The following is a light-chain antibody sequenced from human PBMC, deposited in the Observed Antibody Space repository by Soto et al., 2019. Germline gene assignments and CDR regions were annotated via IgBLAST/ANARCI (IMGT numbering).Light chain of an antibody. CDR3: LQYNNWPALT. CDR1: QSVSSN. V-gene: IGKV3D-15*01. CDR2: GAS. Sequence: EIVMTQSPATLSVSPGERATLSCRASQSVSSNLAWYQQKPGQAPRLLIYGASTRATGIPARFSGSGSGTEFTLTISSLQSEDFAVYYCLQYNNWPALTFGGGTKVEIK. J-gene: IGKJ4*01.